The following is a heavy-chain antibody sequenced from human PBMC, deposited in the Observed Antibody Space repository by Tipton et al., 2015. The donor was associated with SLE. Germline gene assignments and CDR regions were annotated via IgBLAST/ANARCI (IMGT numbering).Heavy chain of an antibody. D-gene: IGHD1-1*01. CDR2: IRAVGYGGTA. J-gene: IGHJ4*02. CDR3: TRDSAWNEKTDY. V-gene: IGHV3-49*04. Sequence: RSLRLSCAASGFTFSNYAMSWVRQAPGKGLEWVGVIRAVGYGGTAQYAASVKGRFTISRDESESIVYLQMNSLQTEDTAIYYCTRDSAWNEKTDYWGQGTLVTVSS. CDR1: GFTFSNYA.